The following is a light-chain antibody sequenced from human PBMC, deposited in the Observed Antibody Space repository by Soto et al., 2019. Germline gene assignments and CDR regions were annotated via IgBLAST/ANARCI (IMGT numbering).Light chain of an antibody. CDR2: DAS. CDR3: QQYNSYSPYT. J-gene: IGKJ2*01. CDR1: QSISSW. V-gene: IGKV1-5*01. Sequence: DIPMTQSPSTLSASVGDRVTITCRASQSISSWLAWYQQKPGKAPKLLIYDASSLESGVPSRFSGSGSGTEFTLTISSLQPDDFATYYCQQYNSYSPYTFGHGTKLEIK.